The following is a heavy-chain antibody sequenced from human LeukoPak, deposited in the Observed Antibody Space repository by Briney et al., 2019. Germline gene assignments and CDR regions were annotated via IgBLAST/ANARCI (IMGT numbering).Heavy chain of an antibody. CDR2: ISYDGSNK. J-gene: IGHJ6*02. D-gene: IGHD3-10*01. Sequence: GGSLRLSCAASGFTFSTYSMTWVRQAPGKGLEWVAVISYDGSNKYYADSVKGRFTISRDNSKNTLYLQMNSLRAEDTAVYYCAREMEYYYGSGSYYNAYYYYGMDVWGRGTTVTVSS. CDR3: AREMEYYYGSGSYYNAYYYYGMDV. V-gene: IGHV3-30*03. CDR1: GFTFSTYS.